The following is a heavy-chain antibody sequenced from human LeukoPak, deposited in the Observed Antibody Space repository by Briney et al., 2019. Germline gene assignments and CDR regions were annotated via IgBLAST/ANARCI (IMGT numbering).Heavy chain of an antibody. CDR3: ARTTHRDSDAFDI. CDR2: VSGYNGNT. Sequence: ASVKVSCKASGYTFTSYGIIWVRQAPGQGVEWMGWVSGYNGNTNSAQKFRGRVTMTTDTSTSTAYMELRSLRSDDTAVYYCARTTHRDSDAFDIWGQGTMVTVSS. J-gene: IGHJ3*02. D-gene: IGHD1-26*01. V-gene: IGHV1-18*01. CDR1: GYTFTSYG.